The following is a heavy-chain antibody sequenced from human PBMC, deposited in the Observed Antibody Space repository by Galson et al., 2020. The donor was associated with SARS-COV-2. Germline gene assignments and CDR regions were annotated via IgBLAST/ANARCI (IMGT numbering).Heavy chain of an antibody. Sequence: ETSETLSLTCNVSGGSISSGDYYWSWIRQPPGKGLEWIGYIYYSGRTYYNPSLKSRVTISVDTSKNQFSLKLSSVTAADTAVYYCARAPTIFGVVIGWFDPWGQGTLVTVSS. V-gene: IGHV4-30-4*01. D-gene: IGHD3-3*01. CDR1: GGSISSGDYY. J-gene: IGHJ5*02. CDR2: IYYSGRT. CDR3: ARAPTIFGVVIGWFDP.